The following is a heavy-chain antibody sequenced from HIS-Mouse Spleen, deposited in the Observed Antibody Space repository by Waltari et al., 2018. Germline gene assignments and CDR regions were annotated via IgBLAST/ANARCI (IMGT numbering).Heavy chain of an antibody. J-gene: IGHJ4*02. CDR2: IIPIFGTA. CDR3: ARFGYYYDSSGPYYFDY. CDR1: GGTFSSYA. Sequence: QVQLVQSGAEVKKPGSSVKVSCKASGGTFSSYAISWVRQAPGQGLEWMGGIIPIFGTANYAQKFQGRVTITADESTSTAYMELSSLRSEDTAVYYCARFGYYYDSSGPYYFDYWGQGTLVTVSS. D-gene: IGHD3-22*01. V-gene: IGHV1-69*01.